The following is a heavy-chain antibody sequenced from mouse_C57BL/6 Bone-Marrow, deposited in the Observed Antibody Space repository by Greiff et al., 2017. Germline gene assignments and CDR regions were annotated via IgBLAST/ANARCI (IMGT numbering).Heavy chain of an antibody. CDR3: ARRAIYYGYDVSLFAD. V-gene: IGHV5-6*01. J-gene: IGHJ3*01. CDR2: ISSGGRYT. Sequence: EVQRVESGGDLVKPGGSLKLSCAASGFTFSSYGMSWVRQTPDKRLEWVATISSGGRYTYYPDSVKWRFTLSRDTAKNTLYLKMSSRKSEETAMYYCARRAIYYGYDVSLFADWGQGTLVTVAA. CDR1: GFTFSSYG. D-gene: IGHD2-2*01.